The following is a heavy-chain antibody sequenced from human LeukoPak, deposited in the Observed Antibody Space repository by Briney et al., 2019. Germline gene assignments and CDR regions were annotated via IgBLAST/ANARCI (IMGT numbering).Heavy chain of an antibody. D-gene: IGHD4-23*01. V-gene: IGHV3-48*01. CDR1: GFTFSSYS. CDR3: AREPGTVVRGYFDY. J-gene: IGHJ4*02. CDR2: ISSSSSTI. Sequence: GGSLRLSCAASGFTFSSYSMNWVRQAPGKGLEWVSYISSSSSTIYYADSVKGRFTISRDKAKNSLYLQMNSLRAEDTAVCYCAREPGTVVRGYFDYWGQGTLVTVSS.